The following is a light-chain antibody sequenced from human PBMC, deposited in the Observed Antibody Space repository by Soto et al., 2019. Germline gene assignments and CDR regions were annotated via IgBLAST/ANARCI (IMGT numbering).Light chain of an antibody. J-gene: IGLJ3*02. V-gene: IGLV1-40*01. Sequence: QSVLTQPPSVSGAPGQRVTISCTGSSSNIGAGHDVHWYQHLPGTAPKLLIYGNSNRPSGVPDRFSASKSGTSASLAITGLQAEDEADYYCQSFDSSLSRLVFGGGTKLTVL. CDR1: SSNIGAGHD. CDR2: GNS. CDR3: QSFDSSLSRLV.